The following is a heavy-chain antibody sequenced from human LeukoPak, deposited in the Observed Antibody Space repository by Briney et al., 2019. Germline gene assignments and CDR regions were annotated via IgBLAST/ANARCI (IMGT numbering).Heavy chain of an antibody. CDR1: GYTFTGYY. CDR3: ARDGAVAGKALDY. Sequence: ASVKVSCKASGYTFTGYYMHWVRQAPGQGLEWMGWISAYNGNTNYAQKLQGRVTTTTDTSTSTAYMELRSLRSDDTAVYYCARDGAVAGKALDYWGQGTLVTVSS. CDR2: ISAYNGNT. J-gene: IGHJ4*02. D-gene: IGHD6-19*01. V-gene: IGHV1-18*04.